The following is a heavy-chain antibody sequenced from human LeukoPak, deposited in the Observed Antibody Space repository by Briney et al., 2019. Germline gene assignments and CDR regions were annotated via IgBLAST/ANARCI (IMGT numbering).Heavy chain of an antibody. CDR1: GFTFDDYG. J-gene: IGHJ3*02. CDR3: TRDQRFGDFWESAFDI. D-gene: IGHD3-10*01. CDR2: VNWNGHRI. Sequence: GGSLRLSCAASGFTFDDYGISWVRQAPGRGLEWVSGVNWNGHRIGYADSVKGRFTISRDKAKKSLYLHMNSLRGEDTALYYCTRDQRFGDFWESAFDIWGQGTMVTVSS. V-gene: IGHV3-20*04.